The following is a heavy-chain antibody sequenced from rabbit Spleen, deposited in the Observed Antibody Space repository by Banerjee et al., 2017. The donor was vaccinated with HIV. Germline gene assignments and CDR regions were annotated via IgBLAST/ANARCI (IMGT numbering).Heavy chain of an antibody. CDR2: ISTSSGNR. Sequence: QSLEESGGDLVKPGASLTLTCAASGFDFSSRYYMCWVRQAPGKGLEWIGCISTSSGNRWYASWVNGRFTISKTSSTTVTLQMTSLTAADTATYFCARDAGRGDYIDGVFNLWGPGTLVTVS. D-gene: IGHD8-1*01. CDR3: ARDAGRGDYIDGVFNL. CDR1: GFDFSSRYY. V-gene: IGHV1S40*01. J-gene: IGHJ4*01.